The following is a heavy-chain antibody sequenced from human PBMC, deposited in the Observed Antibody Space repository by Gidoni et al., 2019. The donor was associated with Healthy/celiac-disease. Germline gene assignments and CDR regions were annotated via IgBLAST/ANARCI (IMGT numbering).Heavy chain of an antibody. CDR3: ATHLDTAPYPPLGY. CDR1: GFPVDDYG. J-gene: IGHJ4*02. CDR2: INWNGGST. D-gene: IGHD5-18*01. V-gene: IGHV3-20*01. Sequence: EVQLVESGGGVVRPGGALRLSCAASGFPVDDYGMSWVRQAPGKGREWVSVINWNGGSTGYADSVKGRFTISRDNAKNSLYLQMNSLRAEDTALYHCATHLDTAPYPPLGYWGQGTLVTVSS.